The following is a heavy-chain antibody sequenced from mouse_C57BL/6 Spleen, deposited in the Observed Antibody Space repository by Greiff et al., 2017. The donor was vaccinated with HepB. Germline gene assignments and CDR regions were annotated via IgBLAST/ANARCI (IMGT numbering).Heavy chain of an antibody. Sequence: VNLVESGAELARPGASVKLSCKASGYTFTSYGISWVKQRTGQGLEWIGEIYPRSGNTYYNEKFKGKATLTADKSSSTAYMELRSLTSEDSAVCFCARNYDYDGWFAYWGQGTLVTVSA. V-gene: IGHV1-81*01. D-gene: IGHD2-4*01. J-gene: IGHJ3*01. CDR2: IYPRSGNT. CDR1: GYTFTSYG. CDR3: ARNYDYDGWFAY.